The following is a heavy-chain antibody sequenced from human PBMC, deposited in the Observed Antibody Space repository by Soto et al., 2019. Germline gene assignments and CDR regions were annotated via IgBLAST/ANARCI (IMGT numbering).Heavy chain of an antibody. Sequence: QVQLVESGGGLVKPGGSLRLSCAASGFIFSDYYMTWIRQAPGKGREWLSCRSNRDRRTYYADSVKDRFVVSKDNAKNLVYLQMNSLRAEDTAVYFCAGAWKIEKFGVISMSKGLDVWGQGTTVTVSS. V-gene: IGHV3-11*01. CDR1: GFIFSDYY. CDR2: RSNRDRRT. J-gene: IGHJ6*02. D-gene: IGHD3-3*01. CDR3: AGAWKIEKFGVISMSKGLDV.